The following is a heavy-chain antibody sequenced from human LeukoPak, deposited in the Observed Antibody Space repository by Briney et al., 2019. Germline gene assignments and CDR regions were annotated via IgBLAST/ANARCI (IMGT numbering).Heavy chain of an antibody. V-gene: IGHV4-59*01. J-gene: IGHJ4*02. CDR2: IYYSGST. CDR3: ARGYSYGLEAYFDY. D-gene: IGHD5-18*01. Sequence: SETLSLTCTVSGGSISSYYWSWIRQPPGKGLEWIGYIYYSGSTNYNPSLKSRVTISVDTSKNQFSLKLSSVTAADTAVYYCARGYSYGLEAYFDYWGQGTLVTVSS. CDR1: GGSISSYY.